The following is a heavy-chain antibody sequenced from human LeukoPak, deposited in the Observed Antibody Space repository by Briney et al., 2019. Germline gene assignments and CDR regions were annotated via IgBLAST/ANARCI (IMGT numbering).Heavy chain of an antibody. CDR3: ARDPPEDEWNSLDS. CDR1: GGSISSGSSDYY. CDR2: ISDSGRT. Sequence: SETLSLTCTVSGGSISSGSSDYYWGWIRQPPGKGLDWIGSISDSGRTYYNPSLKSRVTVSVDTSKNQFSLNLSSVTAADTAVYYCARDPPEDEWNSLDSWGQGILVTVSS. V-gene: IGHV4-39*02. D-gene: IGHD1-7*01. J-gene: IGHJ4*02.